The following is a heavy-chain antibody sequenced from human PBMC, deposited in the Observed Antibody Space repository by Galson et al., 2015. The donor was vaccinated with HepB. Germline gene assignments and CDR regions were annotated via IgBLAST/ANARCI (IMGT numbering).Heavy chain of an antibody. CDR1: GYSFTNYW. Sequence: QSGAEVKKPGESLRISCKGSGYSFTNYWIGWVRQMPGKGLEWMGIIYPGDSDTRYSPSFQGQVTISNDKSISTAYLQWSSLKASDTAMYYWARRTTVATKGYYFEYWGQGTLVTVSS. D-gene: IGHD4-17*01. J-gene: IGHJ4*02. CDR2: IYPGDSDT. V-gene: IGHV5-51*01. CDR3: ARRTTVATKGYYFEY.